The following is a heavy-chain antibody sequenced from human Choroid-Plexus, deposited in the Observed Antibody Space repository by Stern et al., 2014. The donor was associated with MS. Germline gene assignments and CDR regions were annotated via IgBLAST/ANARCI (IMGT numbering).Heavy chain of an antibody. CDR1: GFTFSSYD. D-gene: IGHD6-6*01. J-gene: IGHJ4*02. CDR2: IGTAGDT. CDR3: ARGYSSSSGGYYFDY. V-gene: IGHV3-13*01. Sequence: EVQLVESGGGLVQPGGSLRLSCAASGFTFSSYDMHWVRQATGKGLEWVSAIGTAGDTYYPGSVKDRFTISRENAKNSLYLQMNSLRAGDTAVYYCARGYSSSSGGYYFDYWGQGTLVTVSS.